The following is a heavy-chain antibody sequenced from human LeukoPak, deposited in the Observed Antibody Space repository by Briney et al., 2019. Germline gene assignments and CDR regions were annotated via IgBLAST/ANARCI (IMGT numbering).Heavy chain of an antibody. D-gene: IGHD2-2*01. CDR3: ARANFLYCSSSTCLFDY. CDR1: GYTFTDYY. Sequence: ASVKVSCKASGYTFTDYYMHWVRQAPGQGFGWMGWINPNDGDTNYAQKFQGRVTMTRDTSISTAHMEVSRLRSDDTAVYYCARANFLYCSSSTCLFDYRGQGTLVTVSS. J-gene: IGHJ4*02. V-gene: IGHV1-2*02. CDR2: INPNDGDT.